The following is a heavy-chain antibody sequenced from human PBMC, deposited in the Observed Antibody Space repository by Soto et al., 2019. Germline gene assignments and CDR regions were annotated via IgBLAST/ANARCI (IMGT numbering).Heavy chain of an antibody. D-gene: IGHD3-3*01. Sequence: GGSLRLSCAASGFTFSSYAMSWVRQAPGKGLEWVSAISGSGGSTYYADSVKGRFTISRDNSKNTLYLQMNSLRAEDTAVYYCAKDRGEGYDFWSGYAPPPYNWFDPWGQGTLVPVSS. CDR1: GFTFSSYA. CDR3: AKDRGEGYDFWSGYAPPPYNWFDP. CDR2: ISGSGGST. V-gene: IGHV3-23*01. J-gene: IGHJ5*02.